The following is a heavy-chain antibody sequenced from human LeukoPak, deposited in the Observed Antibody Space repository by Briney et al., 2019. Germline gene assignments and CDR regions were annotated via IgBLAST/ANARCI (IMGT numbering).Heavy chain of an antibody. CDR1: GDSIRSYY. V-gene: IGHV4-59*01. Sequence: SETLSLTCTVSGDSIRSYYWWWIRQPPGRGLEWLGYLYYSGSTNYNPSLQGRVPISVAMSKNQFSLKRTSVTAADTAVYYCAGETDILGATAFDYWGQGTLVTVSS. CDR2: LYYSGST. J-gene: IGHJ4*02. CDR3: AGETDILGATAFDY. D-gene: IGHD1-26*01.